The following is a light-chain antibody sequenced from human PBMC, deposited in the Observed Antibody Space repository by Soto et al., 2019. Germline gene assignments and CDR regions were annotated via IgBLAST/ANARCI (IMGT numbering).Light chain of an antibody. J-gene: IGKJ1*01. CDR3: QQYNNWWT. V-gene: IGKV3-15*01. CDR1: QSVGSN. CDR2: GAS. Sequence: EIVMTQSPATLSVSPGERATLSCRASQSVGSNLAWYQQKPGQAPRLLIYGASTRATGIPARFSGGESETEFTLTISSLQAEDLAGYYCQQYNNWWTFGQGTKVEIK.